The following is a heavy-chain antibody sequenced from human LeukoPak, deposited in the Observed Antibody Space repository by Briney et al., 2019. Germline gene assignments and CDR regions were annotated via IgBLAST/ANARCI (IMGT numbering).Heavy chain of an antibody. J-gene: IGHJ3*02. Sequence: GGSLRLSCAASGFTFSSCWMSWVRQAPGKGLEWVANIKQDGSEKYYVDSVKGRFTISRDNAKNSLYLQMNSLRAEDTAVYYCARVLPDGDYASAFDIWGQGTMVTVSS. D-gene: IGHD4-17*01. V-gene: IGHV3-7*01. CDR1: GFTFSSCW. CDR3: ARVLPDGDYASAFDI. CDR2: IKQDGSEK.